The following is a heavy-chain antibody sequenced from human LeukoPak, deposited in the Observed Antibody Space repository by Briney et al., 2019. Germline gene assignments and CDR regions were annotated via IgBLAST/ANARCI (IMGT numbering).Heavy chain of an antibody. D-gene: IGHD3-22*01. CDR3: ASTYSYDSSGYYPFDY. CDR1: GFTFSRYA. Sequence: SGGSLRLSCSASGFTFSRYAMHWVRKPPGKGLEYVSAITNNGRSTYYADSVKGRFTISRDNSKNTLYLQMSSLRAEDTAVYYCASTYSYDSSGYYPFDYWGQGTLVTVPS. J-gene: IGHJ4*02. V-gene: IGHV3-64D*06. CDR2: ITNNGRST.